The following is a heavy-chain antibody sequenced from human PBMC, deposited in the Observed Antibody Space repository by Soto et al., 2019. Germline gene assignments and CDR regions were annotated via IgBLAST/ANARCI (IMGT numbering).Heavy chain of an antibody. V-gene: IGHV4-4*02. CDR2: IYRTGST. CDR1: GGSFTINNW. Sequence: PSETLSLTCAVSGGSFTINNWWTCVRQPPGQGLEWIGEIYRTGSTNYNPSLKSRVTISLDKSENQFSLKVTSLTAADTAVYYCASRDPGTSVDYWGQGTLVTVS. J-gene: IGHJ4*02. D-gene: IGHD1-7*01. CDR3: ASRDPGTSVDY.